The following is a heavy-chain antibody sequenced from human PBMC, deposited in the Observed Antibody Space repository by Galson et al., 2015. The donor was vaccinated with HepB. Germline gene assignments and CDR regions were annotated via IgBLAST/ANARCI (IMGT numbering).Heavy chain of an antibody. D-gene: IGHD1-14*01. J-gene: IGHJ4*02. CDR3: ARDPDSRCRKVIDY. V-gene: IGHV3-30*03. Sequence: SLRLSCAASGFIFGGYGMHWVRQAPGKGLEWVAIISHDGSYENYADSVRGRFTHSRNNSKNALFLQMNSLRVEDTAVYYCARDPDSRCRKVIDYWGQGTLVTVSS. CDR1: GFIFGGYG. CDR2: ISHDGSYE.